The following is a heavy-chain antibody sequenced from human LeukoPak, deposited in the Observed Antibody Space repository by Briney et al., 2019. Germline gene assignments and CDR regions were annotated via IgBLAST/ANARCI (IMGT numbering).Heavy chain of an antibody. CDR1: GFTVSGTH. D-gene: IGHD3-16*01. CDR2: MYTGGTT. J-gene: IGHJ5*01. V-gene: IGHV3-53*01. Sequence: GGSLRLSCAASGFTVSGTHMSWVRQAPGKGLEWVSAMYTGGTTYYADSVTGRFTVSRDTSRNTLFLHMDSLRAEDTAVYYCAKDEATSGGGLASWGQGTLVIVSS. CDR3: AKDEATSGGGLAS.